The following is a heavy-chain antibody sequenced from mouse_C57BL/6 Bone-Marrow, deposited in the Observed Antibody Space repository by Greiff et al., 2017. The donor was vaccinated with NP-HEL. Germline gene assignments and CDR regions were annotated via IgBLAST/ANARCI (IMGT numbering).Heavy chain of an antibody. V-gene: IGHV3-6*01. Sequence: EVKLQESGPGLVKPSQSLSLTCSVTGYSITSCYYWNLIRQSPGNKLEWMGYISNDGSNNYNPSLKNRISITRDTSQNQFFLKLNSVTTEDTATYYCTRGGVPFAYWGQGTLVTVSA. CDR2: ISNDGSN. CDR1: GYSITSCYY. J-gene: IGHJ3*01. CDR3: TRGGVPFAY.